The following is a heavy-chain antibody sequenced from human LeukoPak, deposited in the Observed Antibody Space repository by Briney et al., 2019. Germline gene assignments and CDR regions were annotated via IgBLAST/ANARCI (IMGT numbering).Heavy chain of an antibody. Sequence: GGSLRLSCAASGFTFSSYAMHWVRQAPGKGLEWVAVISYDGSNKYYADSVKGRFTISRDNSKNTLYLQMNSLRAEDTAVYYCARARYYGGNSDWGQETLVTVSS. CDR3: ARARYYGGNSD. D-gene: IGHD4-23*01. J-gene: IGHJ4*02. CDR1: GFTFSSYA. V-gene: IGHV3-30*04. CDR2: ISYDGSNK.